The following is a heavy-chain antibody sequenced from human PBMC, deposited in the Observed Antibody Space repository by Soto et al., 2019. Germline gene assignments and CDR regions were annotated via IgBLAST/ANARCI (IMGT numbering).Heavy chain of an antibody. CDR3: ARADSSGWSPLDY. Sequence: GGSLRLSCAASGFTFSRDWLHWVRQAPGKGLVWVSHIKSDGSATSYADSVKGRFTISRDNSKNTLYLQMNSLRAEDTAVYYCARADSSGWSPLDYWGQGTLVTVSS. CDR2: IKSDGSAT. CDR1: GFTFSRDW. V-gene: IGHV3-74*01. D-gene: IGHD6-19*01. J-gene: IGHJ4*02.